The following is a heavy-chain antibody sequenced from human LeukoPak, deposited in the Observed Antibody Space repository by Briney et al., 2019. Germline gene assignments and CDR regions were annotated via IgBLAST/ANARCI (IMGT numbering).Heavy chain of an antibody. CDR1: GFTFSDYW. J-gene: IGHJ4*02. V-gene: IGHV3-7*01. CDR2: IKDDGSDY. CDR3: ARIGGSGTYWDY. D-gene: IGHD3-10*01. Sequence: GGSLRLSCAAAGFTFSDYWMSWVRQAAGKGLEWVANIKDDGSDYQYVDSVGGRFTISRDNAKNSLFLQMNSLRAEDTAVYYCARIGGSGTYWDYWGQGTLVTVSS.